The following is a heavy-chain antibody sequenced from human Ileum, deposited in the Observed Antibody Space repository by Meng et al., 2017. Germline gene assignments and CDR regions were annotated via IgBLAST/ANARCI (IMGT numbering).Heavy chain of an antibody. Sequence: QVELQPGGDGLLKPSYTPPLICAVYGGSFSGYQWTWVRQPPGKGLELIGDINHSGITRYHPSLKSRVTISLDTSKNQFSLILSSVTAADTAVYYCASSIRRDLPWGQGTLVTVSS. J-gene: IGHJ5*02. CDR1: GGSFSGYQ. CDR3: ASSIRRDLP. V-gene: IGHV4-34*01. CDR2: INHSGIT.